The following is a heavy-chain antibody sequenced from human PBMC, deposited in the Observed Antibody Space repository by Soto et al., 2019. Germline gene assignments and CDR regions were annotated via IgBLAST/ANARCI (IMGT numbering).Heavy chain of an antibody. CDR2: IIPIFGTA. CDR1: GGTISSYP. D-gene: IGHD6-19*01. J-gene: IGHJ4*02. Sequence: GASLKLSGKASGGTISSYPISWVRQAPGQGLEWMGGIIPIFGTANYAQKFQGRVTITADKSTSTAYMELSSLRSEDTAVYYCARDAVAGDYDYWGQGTLVTVSS. V-gene: IGHV1-69*06. CDR3: ARDAVAGDYDY.